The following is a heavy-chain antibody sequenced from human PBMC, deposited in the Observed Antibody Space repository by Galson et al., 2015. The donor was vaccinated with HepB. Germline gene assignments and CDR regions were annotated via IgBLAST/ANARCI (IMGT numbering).Heavy chain of an antibody. CDR3: VRSGDFSGYSSR. D-gene: IGHD6-13*01. CDR1: GFTFSGSA. J-gene: IGHJ4*02. CDR2: ISSKATNFAA. V-gene: IGHV3-73*01. Sequence: SLRLSCAASGFTFSGSAIHCARQASGKGPEWVGHISSKATNFAASYVPSLKGRFTISRDDSKNLAYLHMRSLKTDDTAVYYCVRSGDFSGYSSRWGQGTLVTVSS.